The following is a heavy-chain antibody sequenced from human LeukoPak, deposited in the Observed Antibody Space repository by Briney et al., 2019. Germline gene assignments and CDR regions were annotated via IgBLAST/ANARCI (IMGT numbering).Heavy chain of an antibody. J-gene: IGHJ4*02. CDR3: AKDGGEYYDSSGYSFDY. CDR1: GFTFSSYG. CDR2: IRYDGSNK. Sequence: PGGPLRLSCAASGFTFSSYGMHWVRQAPGKGLEWVAFIRYDGSNKYYADSVKGRFTISRDNSKNTLYLQMNSLRAEDTAVYYCAKDGGEYYDSSGYSFDYWGQGTLVTVSS. D-gene: IGHD3-22*01. V-gene: IGHV3-30*02.